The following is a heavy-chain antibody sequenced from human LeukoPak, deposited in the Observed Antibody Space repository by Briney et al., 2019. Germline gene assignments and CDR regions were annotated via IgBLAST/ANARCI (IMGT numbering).Heavy chain of an antibody. CDR2: IYYSGST. J-gene: IGHJ4*02. V-gene: IGHV4-59*11. CDR1: GGSISSHY. D-gene: IGHD4/OR15-4a*01. CDR3: ARETMATDY. Sequence: SETLSLTCTVSGGSISSHYWSWIRQPPGKGLEWIGSIYYSGSTYYNPSLKSRVTISVDTSKNQFSLKLSSVTAADTAVYYCARETMATDYWGQGTLVTVSS.